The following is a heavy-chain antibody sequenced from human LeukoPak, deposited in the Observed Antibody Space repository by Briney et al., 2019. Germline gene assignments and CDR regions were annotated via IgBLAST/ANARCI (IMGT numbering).Heavy chain of an antibody. CDR2: IIPIFGTA. CDR1: GGTFGSYA. V-gene: IGHV1-69*05. J-gene: IGHJ5*02. Sequence: GASVKVSCKASGGTFGSYAISWVRQAPGQGLEWMGGIIPIFGTANYAQKFQGRVTITTDESTSTAYMELSSLRSEDTAVYYCARRWTPVPAAIQIGGWFDPWGQGTLVTVSS. D-gene: IGHD2-2*02. CDR3: ARRWTPVPAAIQIGGWFDP.